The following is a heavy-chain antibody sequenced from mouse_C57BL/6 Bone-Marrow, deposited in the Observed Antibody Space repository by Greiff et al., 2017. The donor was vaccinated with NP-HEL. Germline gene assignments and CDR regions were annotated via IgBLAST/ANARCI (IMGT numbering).Heavy chain of an antibody. J-gene: IGHJ4*01. CDR3: AKRGYSNFYAMDY. D-gene: IGHD2-5*01. CDR1: GFSLTSYG. V-gene: IGHV2-9*01. CDR2: IWGGGST. Sequence: VKLVESGPGLVAPSQSLSITCSVSGFSLTSYGVGWVRQPPGKGLVWWGVIWGGGSTNYNSAPMSKLSLSKDNSKGQVFLKMNMLQTDDTAMYTCAKRGYSNFYAMDYWGQGTSVTVSS.